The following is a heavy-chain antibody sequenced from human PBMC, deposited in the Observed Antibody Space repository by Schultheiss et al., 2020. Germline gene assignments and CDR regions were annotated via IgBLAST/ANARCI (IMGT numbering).Heavy chain of an antibody. CDR1: GGSISSGGYY. J-gene: IGHJ6*02. V-gene: IGHV4-31*01. CDR3: ARGQVGSYVYYYYYGMDV. CDR2: IYYSGST. D-gene: IGHD3-10*01. Sequence: SETLSLTCTVSGGSISSGGYYWSWIRQHPGKGLEWIGYIYYSGSTYYNPSLKSLVTISVDTSKNQFSLKLSSVTAADTAVYYCARGQVGSYVYYYYYGMDVWGQGTTVTGYS.